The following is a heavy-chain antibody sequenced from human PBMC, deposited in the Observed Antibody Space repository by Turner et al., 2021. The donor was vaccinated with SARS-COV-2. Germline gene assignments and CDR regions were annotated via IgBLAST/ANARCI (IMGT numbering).Heavy chain of an antibody. J-gene: IGHJ6*02. Sequence: QLQLQESGPGLVKPSEPLSLTCTVSGGSISSSSYYWGWIRQPPGKGLEWIGSIYYSGSTYYNPSLESRGTISVDTSKNQFSLKLSSVTAADTAVYYCAGDVVAVTRPYQYGMDVWGQGTTVTVSS. CDR3: AGDVVAVTRPYQYGMDV. D-gene: IGHD2-15*01. V-gene: IGHV4-39*02. CDR2: IYYSGST. CDR1: GGSISSSSYY.